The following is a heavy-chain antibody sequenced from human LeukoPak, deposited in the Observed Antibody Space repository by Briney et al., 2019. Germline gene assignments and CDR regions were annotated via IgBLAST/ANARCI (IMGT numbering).Heavy chain of an antibody. CDR2: IYYSGST. CDR3: ARARDTAMVLDY. D-gene: IGHD5-18*01. V-gene: IGHV4-59*01. Sequence: PETLSLTCTVSGGSISSYYWSWIRQPPGKGLEWIGYIYYSGSTNYNPSLKSRVTISVDTSKNQFSLKLSSVTAADTAVYYCARARDTAMVLDYWGQGTLVTVSS. CDR1: GGSISSYY. J-gene: IGHJ4*02.